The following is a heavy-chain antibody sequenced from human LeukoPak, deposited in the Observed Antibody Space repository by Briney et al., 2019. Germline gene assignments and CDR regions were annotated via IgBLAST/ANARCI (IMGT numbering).Heavy chain of an antibody. J-gene: IGHJ4*02. Sequence: GGSLRLSCAASGFTFETHDVQWVRRAPGKGLEWVGVASRDGVSQNYGDSVEGRFTISRDQYDNTLFLQMNSLRPEDTAIYYCAKEQSSGWYRTADYWGQGTLVTVSS. CDR3: AKEQSSGWYRTADY. CDR2: ASRDGVSQ. CDR1: GFTFETHD. D-gene: IGHD6-19*01. V-gene: IGHV3-30*18.